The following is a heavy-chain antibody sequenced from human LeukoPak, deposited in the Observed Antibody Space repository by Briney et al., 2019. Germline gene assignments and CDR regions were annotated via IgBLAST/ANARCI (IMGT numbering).Heavy chain of an antibody. CDR3: AAGGVYDLFDY. CDR1: GYTLSDLS. J-gene: IGHJ4*02. D-gene: IGHD5/OR15-5a*01. V-gene: IGHV1-24*01. Sequence: APVKVSCKVSGYTLSDLSMHWVRQAPGKGLEWMGGFDPGDGETIYTQKFQGGVTMTKDTSTDTAYMELSSLRSEDTAVYYCAAGGVYDLFDYWGQGTLVTVSS. CDR2: FDPGDGET.